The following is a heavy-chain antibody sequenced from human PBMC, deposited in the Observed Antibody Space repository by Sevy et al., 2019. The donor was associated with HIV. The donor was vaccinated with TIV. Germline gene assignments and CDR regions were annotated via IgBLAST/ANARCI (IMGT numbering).Heavy chain of an antibody. V-gene: IGHV1-46*01. J-gene: IGHJ4*02. Sequence: ASVKVSCKASGYTFTSYYMHWVRQAPGQGLEWMGIINPSGGSTSYAQKFQGRVTMTRDTSTSTVYMELSSLRSEDTAVYYCARDGSSSSWYESGIFDYWGQGTLVTVSS. CDR3: ARDGSSSSWYESGIFDY. CDR1: GYTFTSYY. D-gene: IGHD6-13*01. CDR2: INPSGGST.